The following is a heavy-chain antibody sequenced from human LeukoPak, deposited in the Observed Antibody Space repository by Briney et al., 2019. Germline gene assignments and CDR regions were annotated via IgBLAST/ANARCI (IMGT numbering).Heavy chain of an antibody. CDR3: ARRYYYVSSGYYHAPLDY. V-gene: IGHV4-59*08. J-gene: IGHJ4*02. Sequence: SETLSLTCTVSGGSISSYYWSWIRQPPGKGLEWIGSIYHSGSTYYNPSLKSRVTISVDTSKNQFSLKLSSVTAADTAVYYCARRYYYVSSGYYHAPLDYWGQGTLATVSS. D-gene: IGHD3-22*01. CDR1: GGSISSYY. CDR2: IYHSGST.